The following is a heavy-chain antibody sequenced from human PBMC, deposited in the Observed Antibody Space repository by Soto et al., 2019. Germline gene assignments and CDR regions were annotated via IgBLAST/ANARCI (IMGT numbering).Heavy chain of an antibody. CDR1: GDSVTISDYY. CDR2: IHYSGST. Sequence: QLQLQESGPGLVKPSETLSLTCTVSGDSVTISDYYWGWIRQPPGKGLEWIGSIHYSGSTYYNPSLKSRVTISGDTSKKQFSLKLTSVTAADAAVYYCAAHDSGGYYAEYWGQETLVTVSA. D-gene: IGHD3-22*01. V-gene: IGHV4-39*01. J-gene: IGHJ4*02. CDR3: AAHDSGGYYAEY.